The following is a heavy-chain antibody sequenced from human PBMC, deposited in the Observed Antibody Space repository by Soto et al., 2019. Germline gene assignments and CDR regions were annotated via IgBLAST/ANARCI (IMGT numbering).Heavy chain of an antibody. CDR2: IYYSGST. CDR3: ARRDYDFWSGYYQGNWYDP. V-gene: IGHV4-39*01. D-gene: IGHD3-3*01. CDR1: GGSISSSSYY. J-gene: IGHJ5*02. Sequence: PSETLSLTCTVSGGSISSSSYYWGWIRQPPGKGLEWIGSIYYSGSTYYNPSLKSRVTISVDTSKNQFSLKLSSVTAADTAVYYCARRDYDFWSGYYQGNWYDPWGQVHLVTVSS.